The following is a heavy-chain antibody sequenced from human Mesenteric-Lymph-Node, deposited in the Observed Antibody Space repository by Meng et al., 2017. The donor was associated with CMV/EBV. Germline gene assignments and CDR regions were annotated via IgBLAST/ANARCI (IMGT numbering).Heavy chain of an antibody. CDR1: GFSLSTSGVG. D-gene: IGHD3-3*01. J-gene: IGHJ4*02. CDR3: ALSNGREGIFQGYFDY. V-gene: IGHV2-5*01. Sequence: SGPTLVKPTQTLTLTCTFSGFSLSTSGVGVAWIRQPPGKALEWLALIYWHEDKRYNPSLKSRLTFTKDTSKNQLVLTVTNMDPVDTATYYCALSNGREGIFQGYFDYWGQGTLVTVSS. CDR2: IYWHEDK.